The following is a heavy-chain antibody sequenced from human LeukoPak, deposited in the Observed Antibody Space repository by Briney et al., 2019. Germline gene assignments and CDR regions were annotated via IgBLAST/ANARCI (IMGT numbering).Heavy chain of an antibody. V-gene: IGHV4-39*07. CDR3: ARGTDPEYYFDY. CDR2: IYYSGST. CDR1: GGSISSSHYY. Sequence: SETLSLTCTVSGGSISSSHYYWGWIRQPPGKGLEWIASIYYSGSTYYNPSLKSRVTISVDTSKNQFSLKLSSVTAADTAVYYCARGTDPEYYFDYWGQGTLVTVSS. D-gene: IGHD1-14*01. J-gene: IGHJ4*02.